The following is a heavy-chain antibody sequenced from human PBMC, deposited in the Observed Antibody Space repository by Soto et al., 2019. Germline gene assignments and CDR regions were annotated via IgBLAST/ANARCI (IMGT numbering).Heavy chain of an antibody. CDR1: GYTFTGYH. Sequence: ASVKVSCKASGYTFTGYHMHWVRQAPGQGLEWMGWINPNSGGTNYAQKFQGWVTVTRDTSISTAYVELSRLRSDDTAVYYCARVGYCSSTSCYSSYAFDIWGQGTMVTVSS. CDR3: ARVGYCSSTSCYSSYAFDI. J-gene: IGHJ3*02. D-gene: IGHD2-2*02. V-gene: IGHV1-2*04. CDR2: INPNSGGT.